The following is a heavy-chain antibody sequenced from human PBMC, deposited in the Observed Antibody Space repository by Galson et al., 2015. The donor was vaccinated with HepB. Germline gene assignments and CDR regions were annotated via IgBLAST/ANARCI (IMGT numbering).Heavy chain of an antibody. J-gene: IGHJ4*02. CDR3: ATFYYYDMNHYHSFDY. Sequence: TLSLTCSVSGGSIGTGDFYWSWVRRSPGKGLEWIGNIFKNGKTSYNPSLKSRADISIDASKNQFSLRLTSVTAADTAVYYCATFYYYDMNHYHSFDYWGRGTQVTVYS. V-gene: IGHV4-30-4*01. CDR2: IFKNGKT. CDR1: GGSIGTGDFY. D-gene: IGHD3-22*01.